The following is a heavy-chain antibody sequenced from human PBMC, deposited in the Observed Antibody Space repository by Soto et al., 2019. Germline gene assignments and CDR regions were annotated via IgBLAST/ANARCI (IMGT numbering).Heavy chain of an antibody. CDR1: GGSISGYY. Sequence: PSETLSLTCTVSGGSISGYYWSWIRQPPGKRLEWIGYIDYYGSTNYNPSLKSRVTISVDTSKKQFSLNLGSVTAADTAIYYCARYFDWPSGFDIRGQGTMVT. D-gene: IGHD3-9*01. J-gene: IGHJ3*02. CDR3: ARYFDWPSGFDI. V-gene: IGHV4-59*01. CDR2: IDYYGST.